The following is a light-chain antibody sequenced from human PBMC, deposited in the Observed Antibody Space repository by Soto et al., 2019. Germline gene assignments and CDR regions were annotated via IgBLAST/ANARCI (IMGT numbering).Light chain of an antibody. J-gene: IGKJ1*01. V-gene: IGKV3-15*01. CDR3: QHYNNWPPWT. CDR2: GAF. Sequence: EIVLTQSPGTLSLSPGERATLSCRASQSVTSSFLVWYQQKPGQAPRLLIYGAFSRATGIPARFSGSGSGTEFTLTISSLQSEDFAVYYCQHYNNWPPWTFGQGTKVEIK. CDR1: QSVTSS.